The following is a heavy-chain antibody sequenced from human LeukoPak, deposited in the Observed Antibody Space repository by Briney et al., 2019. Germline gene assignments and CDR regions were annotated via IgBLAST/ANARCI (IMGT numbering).Heavy chain of an antibody. J-gene: IGHJ4*02. CDR2: ISGSGGNT. V-gene: IGHV3-23*01. CDR3: AKETFYYGSGSFMGY. Sequence: GGSLRLSCAASGFTFSSYAMSWVRQAPGKGLEWVSGISGSGGNTYCADSVKGRFTVSRDNSKNTLYLQMNSLRAEDTAVYYCAKETFYYGSGSFMGYWGQGTLVTVSS. D-gene: IGHD3-10*01. CDR1: GFTFSSYA.